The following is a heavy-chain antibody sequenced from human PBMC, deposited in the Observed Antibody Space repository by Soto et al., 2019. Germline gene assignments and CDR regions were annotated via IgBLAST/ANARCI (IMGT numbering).Heavy chain of an antibody. J-gene: IGHJ4*02. V-gene: IGHV3-30-3*01. Sequence: QVQLVESGGGVVQPGRSLRLSCAASGFTFSSYAMHWVRQAPGKGLEWVAVISYDGSNKYYADSVKGRFTISRDNSKNTLYLQMNSLRAEETAVYYCAREGRYSSGCIDYWGQGTLVTVSS. D-gene: IGHD6-19*01. CDR3: AREGRYSSGCIDY. CDR1: GFTFSSYA. CDR2: ISYDGSNK.